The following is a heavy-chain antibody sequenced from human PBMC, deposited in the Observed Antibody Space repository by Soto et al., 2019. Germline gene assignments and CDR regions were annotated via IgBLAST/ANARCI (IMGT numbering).Heavy chain of an antibody. V-gene: IGHV3-7*03. Sequence: EVQLVESGGGLVQHGVSLRLSCAASGFTVSSYWMSWVRQAPGKGLEWVANIKQDGSEKYYVDSVKGRFTISRDNAKNALYLQMNSLRAEDTAVYYCARGPVRGSGSYWAYWGQGTLVTVSS. CDR2: IKQDGSEK. CDR1: GFTVSSYW. J-gene: IGHJ4*02. CDR3: ARGPVRGSGSYWAY. D-gene: IGHD3-10*01.